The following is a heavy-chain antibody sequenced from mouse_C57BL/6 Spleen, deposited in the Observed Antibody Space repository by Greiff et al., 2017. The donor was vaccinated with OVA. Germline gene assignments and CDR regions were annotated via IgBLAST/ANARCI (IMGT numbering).Heavy chain of an antibody. D-gene: IGHD3-2*02. V-gene: IGHV1-18*01. J-gene: IGHJ4*01. CDR3: ARRGDSSCYGAMDY. CDR2: INPNNGGT. Sequence: EVQLVESGPELVKPGASVKIPCKASGYTFTDSNMDWVKQSPGKRLEWIGDINPNNGGTIYNQKFKGKATLTVDKSSSTAYMELRSLTSEDTAFYDCARRGDSSCYGAMDYGGQGTSVTFSS. CDR1: GYTFTDSN.